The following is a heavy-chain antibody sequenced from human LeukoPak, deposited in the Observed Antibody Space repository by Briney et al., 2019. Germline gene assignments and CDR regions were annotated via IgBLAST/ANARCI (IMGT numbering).Heavy chain of an antibody. J-gene: IGHJ5*02. CDR1: GYTFTGDY. CDR2: INPNSGGT. CDR3: ARDLSSGGSCIKAYNWFDP. V-gene: IGHV1-2*02. Sequence: GASVKVSCKASGYTFTGDYMHWVRQAPGQGLEWMGWINPNSGGTNYAQKFQGRVTMTRDTSISTAYMELCRLRSGDTAVYYCARDLSSGGSCIKAYNWFDPWGQGTLVTVSS. D-gene: IGHD2-15*01.